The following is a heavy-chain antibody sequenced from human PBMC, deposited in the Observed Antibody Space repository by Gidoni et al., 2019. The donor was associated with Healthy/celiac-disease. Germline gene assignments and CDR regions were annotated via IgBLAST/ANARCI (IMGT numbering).Heavy chain of an antibody. CDR1: GGSFSGYY. CDR3: ASRPICSGGSCYNY. Sequence: QVQLQQRGAGLLKHSAPLSLTSAVDGGSFSGYYWSWIRQPPGKGLEWIGAINHGGSTNSNPSLKSRVTISVDTSKTQFSLKLSSVTAADTAVYYCASRPICSGGSCYNYWGQGTLVTVSS. J-gene: IGHJ4*02. V-gene: IGHV4-34*01. CDR2: INHGGST. D-gene: IGHD2-15*01.